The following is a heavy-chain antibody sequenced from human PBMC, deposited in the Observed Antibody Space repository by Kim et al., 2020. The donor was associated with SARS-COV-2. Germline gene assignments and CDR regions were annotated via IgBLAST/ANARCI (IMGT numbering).Heavy chain of an antibody. CDR2: IYYSGST. D-gene: IGHD3-22*01. V-gene: IGHV4-59*01. Sequence: SETLSLTCTVSGGSISSYYWSWIRQPPGKGLEWIGYIYYSGSTNYNPSLKSRVTISVDTSKNQFSLKLSSVTAADTAVYYCARVLLLDSSGYYYGVFDYWGQGTLVTVSS. CDR1: GGSISSYY. J-gene: IGHJ4*02. CDR3: ARVLLLDSSGYYYGVFDY.